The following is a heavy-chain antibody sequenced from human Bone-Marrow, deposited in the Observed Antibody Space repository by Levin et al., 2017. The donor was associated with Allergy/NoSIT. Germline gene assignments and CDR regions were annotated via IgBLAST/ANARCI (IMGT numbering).Heavy chain of an antibody. D-gene: IGHD2/OR15-2a*01. CDR2: IAPHSGVT. Sequence: GGSLRLSCAASGFTFSEHFVDWVRQAPGQGLEWMGWIAPHSGVTRYAQKFQGRVTMTRDTSISTAYMELSSVRSDDTALYYCARDIVTVSNTRGFDPWGQGTLVTVSS. J-gene: IGHJ5*02. CDR3: ARDIVTVSNTRGFDP. CDR1: GFTFSEHF. V-gene: IGHV1-2*02.